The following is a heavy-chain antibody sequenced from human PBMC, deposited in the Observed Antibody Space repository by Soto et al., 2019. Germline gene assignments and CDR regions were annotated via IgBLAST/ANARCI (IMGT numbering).Heavy chain of an antibody. V-gene: IGHV3-53*01. D-gene: IGHD3-3*02. Sequence: GSLRLSSAAPGFSFRTNYMSWVRQAPGKGLDWVSVFESGGSIYYADSVKGRFIISRDYAKNTVDLQMNSLRVEDTAVYYCARAGVTPHFFDYWGQGTLVTVSS. CDR3: ARAGVTPHFFDY. CDR2: FESGGSI. CDR1: GFSFRTNY. J-gene: IGHJ4*02.